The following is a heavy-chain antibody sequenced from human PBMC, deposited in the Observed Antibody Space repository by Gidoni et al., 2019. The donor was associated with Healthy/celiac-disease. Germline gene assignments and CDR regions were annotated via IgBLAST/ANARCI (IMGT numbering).Heavy chain of an antibody. V-gene: IGHV4-34*01. J-gene: IGHJ6*02. CDR1: GGSFSGYY. CDR3: AQSQTLNGDYGFGFSYYYGMDV. Sequence: QVQLQQWGAGLLKPSETLSLTCAVYGGSFSGYYWSWIRQPPGKGLEWIGEINHSGSTNYNPSLKSRVTISVDTSKNQFSLKLSSVTAADTAVYYCAQSQTLNGDYGFGFSYYYGMDVWGQGTTVTVSS. D-gene: IGHD4-17*01. CDR2: INHSGST.